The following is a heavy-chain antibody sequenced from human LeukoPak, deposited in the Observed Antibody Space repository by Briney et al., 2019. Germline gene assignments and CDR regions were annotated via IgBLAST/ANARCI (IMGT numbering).Heavy chain of an antibody. Sequence: GASVKVSCKASGYTFTGYYMHWVRQAPGQGLEWMAWISPNSGGTNYAQKFQGRVTMTRDTSISTAYMELSRLRSDDTAVYYCARDRGIAVASTPDYWGQGTLVTVSS. CDR1: GYTFTGYY. D-gene: IGHD6-19*01. CDR2: ISPNSGGT. V-gene: IGHV1-2*02. J-gene: IGHJ4*02. CDR3: ARDRGIAVASTPDY.